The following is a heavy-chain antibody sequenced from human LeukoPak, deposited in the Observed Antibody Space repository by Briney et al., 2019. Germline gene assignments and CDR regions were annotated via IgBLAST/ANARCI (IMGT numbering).Heavy chain of an antibody. CDR3: ARAVVPAAHDY. J-gene: IGHJ4*02. CDR1: GYTFTGYY. D-gene: IGHD2-2*01. CDR2: INPNNGGT. Sequence: ASLKVSCKASGYTFTGYYIHWVRHWVRQAPGQGLESMGWINPNNGGTNYAQKFLGRVTMTRDTSISTAYMELSRLRSDDTAVYYCARAVVPAAHDYWGQGTLVTVSS. V-gene: IGHV1-2*02.